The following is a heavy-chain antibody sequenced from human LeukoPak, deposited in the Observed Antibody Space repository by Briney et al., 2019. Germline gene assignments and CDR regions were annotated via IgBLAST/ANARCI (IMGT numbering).Heavy chain of an antibody. CDR2: INHSGST. D-gene: IGHD3-22*01. CDR1: GGSFSGYY. Sequence: SETLSLTCAVYGGSFSGYYWSWIRQSPGKGLEWIGEINHSGSTNYNPSLKSRVTISVDTSKNQFSLKLSSVTAADTAVYYCAREGYDSSGYYTMVDYWGQGTLVTVSS. V-gene: IGHV4-34*01. J-gene: IGHJ4*02. CDR3: AREGYDSSGYYTMVDY.